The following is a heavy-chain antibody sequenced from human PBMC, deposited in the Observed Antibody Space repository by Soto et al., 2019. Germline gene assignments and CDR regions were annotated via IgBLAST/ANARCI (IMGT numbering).Heavy chain of an antibody. Sequence: QVQLVQSGAEVKKPGASVKVSCKASGYTFTSYYMHWVRQAPGQGLEWMGIINPSGGSTSYTQRFQGRVTMTRDTSTSTVYMELSSLRSEGTAVYYCARDQSRVQDYYYGMDVWGQGTTVTVSS. CDR1: GYTFTSYY. D-gene: IGHD1-1*01. J-gene: IGHJ6*02. V-gene: IGHV1-46*01. CDR2: INPSGGST. CDR3: ARDQSRVQDYYYGMDV.